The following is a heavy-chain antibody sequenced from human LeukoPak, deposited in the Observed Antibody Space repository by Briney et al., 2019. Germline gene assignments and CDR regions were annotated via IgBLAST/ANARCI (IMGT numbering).Heavy chain of an antibody. CDR2: IYYSGST. D-gene: IGHD3-9*01. V-gene: IGHV4-59*08. Sequence: SETLSLTCTVSGGSISSYYWNWIRQPPGKGLEWIGYIYYSGSTNYNPSLKGRVTISVDTSNNQFSLKLSSVTAADTAVYYCARTFYDILTGYSNLFDPWGQGTLVTVSS. CDR3: ARTFYDILTGYSNLFDP. CDR1: GGSISSYY. J-gene: IGHJ5*02.